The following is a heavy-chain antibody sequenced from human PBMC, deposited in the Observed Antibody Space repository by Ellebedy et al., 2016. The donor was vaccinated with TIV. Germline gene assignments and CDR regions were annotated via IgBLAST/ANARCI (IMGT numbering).Heavy chain of an antibody. D-gene: IGHD2-2*01. J-gene: IGHJ3*02. Sequence: GESLKISXKGSGYSFTSYWIGWVRQMPGKGLEWMGIIYPGDSDTRYSPSFQGQVTISADKSISTAYLQWSSLKASDTAMYYCASSTSCYPFKFCAFDIWGQGTMVTVSS. V-gene: IGHV5-51*01. CDR2: IYPGDSDT. CDR3: ASSTSCYPFKFCAFDI. CDR1: GYSFTSYW.